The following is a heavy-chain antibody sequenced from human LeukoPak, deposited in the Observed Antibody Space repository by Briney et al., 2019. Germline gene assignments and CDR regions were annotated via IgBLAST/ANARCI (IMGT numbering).Heavy chain of an antibody. CDR2: IYISGST. V-gene: IGHV4-61*02. J-gene: IGHJ3*02. Sequence: SQTLSLTCTVSDDSITSGNYYWNWIRQPAGKGLEWIGRIYISGSTNYNPSLKSRVTISVDRSKNQFSLKLSSVTAADTAVYYCASAYYYDSSGYYGVSQGAFDIWGQGTVVTVSS. CDR3: ASAYYYDSSGYYGVSQGAFDI. CDR1: DDSITSGNYY. D-gene: IGHD3-22*01.